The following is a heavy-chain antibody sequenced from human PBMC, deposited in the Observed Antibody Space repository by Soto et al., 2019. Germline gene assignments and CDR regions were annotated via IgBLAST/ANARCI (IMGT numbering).Heavy chain of an antibody. CDR2: INPNDGIDGGT. V-gene: IGHV1-46*01. CDR1: GYTFTGYY. D-gene: IGHD6-19*01. CDR3: AREGSNGWPFEF. J-gene: IGHJ4*02. Sequence: QVQLVQSGAEVKKPGASVKISCKASGYTFTGYYMHWVRQAPGQGLEWMGIINPNDGIDGGTSYAQKFQGRVTMTRDTSTSTVYMEMSSLRSEDTAVYYCAREGSNGWPFEFWGQGTLVTVSS.